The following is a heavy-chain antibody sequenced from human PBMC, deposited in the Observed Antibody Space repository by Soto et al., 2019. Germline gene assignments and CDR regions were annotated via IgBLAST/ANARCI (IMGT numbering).Heavy chain of an antibody. CDR1: GFTFDDYA. Sequence: EVQLVESGGGLVQPGRSLRLSCAASGFTFDDYAMHWVRQAPGKGLEWVSGISWNSGSIGYADSVKGRFTISRDNAKNSLYLQMNSLRAEDTALYYCAKDRYGDYGGRCYFDLWGRGTLVTVSS. V-gene: IGHV3-9*01. CDR2: ISWNSGSI. J-gene: IGHJ2*01. D-gene: IGHD4-17*01. CDR3: AKDRYGDYGGRCYFDL.